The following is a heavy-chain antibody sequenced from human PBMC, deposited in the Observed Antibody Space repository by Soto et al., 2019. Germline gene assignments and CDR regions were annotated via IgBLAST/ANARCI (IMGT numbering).Heavy chain of an antibody. CDR1: GGSVRSGNHC. V-gene: IGHV4-61*01. D-gene: IGHD3-10*01. Sequence: PSETLSLTCSVSGGSVRSGNHCWNWIRQPPGRRLEWLGYMYYTGVTNYNPSLKSRVSMSVDTSKNQFSLKLTSLTAADTAVYYCARGGEPLGYYGLDVWGQGITVTVSS. CDR2: MYYTGVT. CDR3: ARGGEPLGYYGLDV. J-gene: IGHJ6*02.